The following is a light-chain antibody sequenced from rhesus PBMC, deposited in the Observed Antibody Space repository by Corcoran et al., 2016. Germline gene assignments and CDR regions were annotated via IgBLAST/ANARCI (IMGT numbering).Light chain of an antibody. Sequence: EIVMTQSPATLSLSPGERATLSCRASQSVSSNLAWYQQKPGQAPSLLSYGASNRATGIPDRFSGRGSGTEFTLTISSLEPEDFAVYYCQQFTNWPLTFGGGTKVEIK. CDR1: QSVSSN. V-gene: IGKV3-42*03. CDR2: GAS. CDR3: QQFTNWPLT. J-gene: IGKJ4*01.